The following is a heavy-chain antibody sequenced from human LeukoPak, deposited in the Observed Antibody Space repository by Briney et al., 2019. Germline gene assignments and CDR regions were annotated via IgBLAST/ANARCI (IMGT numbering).Heavy chain of an antibody. CDR3: ARGSSGSYLY. CDR1: GGSVSSYY. J-gene: IGHJ4*02. D-gene: IGHD1-26*01. CDR2: IYYSGST. Sequence: SETLSLTCTVSGGSVSSYYWSWIRRPPGKGLEWIGYIYYSGSTNYNPSLKSRVTISVDTAKNQLSLKLSSVTAADTAVYYCARGSSGSYLYWGQGTLVTVSS. V-gene: IGHV4-59*02.